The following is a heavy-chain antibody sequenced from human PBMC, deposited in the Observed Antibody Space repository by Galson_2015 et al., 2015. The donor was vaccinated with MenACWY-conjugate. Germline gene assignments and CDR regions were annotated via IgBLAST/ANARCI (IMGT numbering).Heavy chain of an antibody. CDR2: IFPGDSES. J-gene: IGHJ4*02. V-gene: IGHV5-51*01. D-gene: IGHD1-26*01. CDR1: GYSFTTYW. Sequence: QSGAEVKKPGESLKISCEGFGYSFTTYWIAWVRQMPGKGLEWMGIIFPGDSESRYSPSFQGQVTFSADKSINTAYLQWSSLQASDTAMYYCAKWDSTKGLEYWGQGTLVTVSS. CDR3: AKWDSTKGLEY.